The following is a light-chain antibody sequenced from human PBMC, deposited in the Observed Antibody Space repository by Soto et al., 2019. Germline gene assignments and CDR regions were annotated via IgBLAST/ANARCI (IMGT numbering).Light chain of an antibody. V-gene: IGLV4-60*02. CDR1: SGHSSYI. Sequence: QSVLTQSSSASASLGSSVKLTCTLSSGHSSYIIAWHQQQPGKAPRYLMKLEGSGSYNKGSGVPDRFSGSSSGADRYLTISNLQCEYEADYYCETWDSNTRVFGGGTKVTVL. J-gene: IGLJ3*02. CDR3: ETWDSNTRV. CDR2: LEGSGSY.